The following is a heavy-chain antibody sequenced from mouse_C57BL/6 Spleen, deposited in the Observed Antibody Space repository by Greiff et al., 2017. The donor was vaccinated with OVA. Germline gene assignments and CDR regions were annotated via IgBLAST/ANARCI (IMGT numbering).Heavy chain of an antibody. V-gene: IGHV1-82*01. Sequence: QVQLKQSGPELVKPGASVKISCKASGYAFSSSWMNWVKQRPGKGLEWIGRIYPGDGDTNYNGKFKGKATLTADKSSSTAYMQLSSLTSEDSAVYFCASGEIRGFAYWGQGTLVTVSA. D-gene: IGHD2-4*01. CDR1: GYAFSSSW. CDR2: IYPGDGDT. CDR3: ASGEIRGFAY. J-gene: IGHJ3*01.